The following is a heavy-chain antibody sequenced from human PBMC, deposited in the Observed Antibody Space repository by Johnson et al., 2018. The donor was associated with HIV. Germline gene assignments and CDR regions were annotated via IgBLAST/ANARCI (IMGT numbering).Heavy chain of an antibody. Sequence: QMHLVESGGGVVQPGRSLRLSCAASGFTFSSYAMNWVRQAPGKGLEWVAVISYDGSNKYYADSVKGRFTLSRDNSKNTLYLQMNSLRAEDTAVYYCARQKNSQGRWLQFDAFDIWGQGTMVTVSS. D-gene: IGHD5-24*01. CDR1: GFTFSSYA. V-gene: IGHV3-30-3*01. J-gene: IGHJ3*02. CDR3: ARQKNSQGRWLQFDAFDI. CDR2: ISYDGSNK.